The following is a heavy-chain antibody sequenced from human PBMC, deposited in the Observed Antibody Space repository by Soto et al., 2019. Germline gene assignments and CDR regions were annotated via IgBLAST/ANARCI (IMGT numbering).Heavy chain of an antibody. CDR3: ARCGGVTVVRGERYYYYGMDV. V-gene: IGHV5-51*01. Sequence: PGPSLKISCNGSGYSFTSYRIGWVRQMPGKGLEWMGIIYPGDSDTRYSPSFQGQVTISADQSISTAYLQWSSLKATHTARDYCARCGGVTVVRGERYYYYGMDVWGQGTPVTVSS. CDR1: GYSFTSYR. J-gene: IGHJ6*02. CDR2: IYPGDSDT. D-gene: IGHD3-16*01.